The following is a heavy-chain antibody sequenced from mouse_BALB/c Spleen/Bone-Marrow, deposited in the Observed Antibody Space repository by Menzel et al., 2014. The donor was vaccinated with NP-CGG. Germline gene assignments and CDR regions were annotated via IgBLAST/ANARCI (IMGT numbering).Heavy chain of an antibody. V-gene: IGHV1S22*01. CDR2: IYPGSDST. CDR3: TPRLRY. J-gene: IGHJ2*01. CDR1: GYTFTSYW. D-gene: IGHD1-2*01. Sequence: LKQSGSELVRPGASVKLSCKASGYTFTSYWMHWVKQRPGQGLEWIGNIYPGSDSTNYDEKFKSKATLTVDTSSSTAYMQLSSLTSEDSAVYYCTPRLRYWGQGTALTVSS.